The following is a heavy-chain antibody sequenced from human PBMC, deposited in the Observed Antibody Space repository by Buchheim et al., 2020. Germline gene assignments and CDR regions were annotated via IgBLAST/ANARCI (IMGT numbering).Heavy chain of an antibody. CDR1: GGSFSGYY. J-gene: IGHJ3*02. CDR3: ARGGILWWRHHAFDI. D-gene: IGHD2-21*01. CDR2: INHSGST. V-gene: IGHV4-34*01. Sequence: QVQLQQWGAGLLKPSETLSLTCAVYGGSFSGYYWSWIRQPPGKGLEWIGEINHSGSTNYNPSLKSRVPISVDTSKNQSSLKLSSVTAADTAVYYCARGGILWWRHHAFDIWGQGT.